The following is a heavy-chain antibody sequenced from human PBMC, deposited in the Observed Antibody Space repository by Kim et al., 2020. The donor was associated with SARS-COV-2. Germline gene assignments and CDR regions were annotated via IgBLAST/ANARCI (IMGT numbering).Heavy chain of an antibody. D-gene: IGHD2-2*01. CDR1: GFTFSSYG. CDR3: ARAEENCSSTSCYLDKATGFDY. Sequence: GGSLRLSCAASGFTFSSYGMHWVRQAPGKGLEWVAVIWYDGSNKYYADSVKGRFTISRDNSKNTLYLQMNSLRAEDTAVYYCARAEENCSSTSCYLDKATGFDYWGQGTLVTVSS. CDR2: IWYDGSNK. V-gene: IGHV3-33*01. J-gene: IGHJ4*02.